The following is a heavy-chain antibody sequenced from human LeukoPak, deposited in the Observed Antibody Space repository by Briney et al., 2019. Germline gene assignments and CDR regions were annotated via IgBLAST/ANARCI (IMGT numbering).Heavy chain of an antibody. CDR3: AREGAYGDYIGALGY. Sequence: NPNSGGTNYAQKFQGRVTMTRDTSNSTAYMELSRLRSDDTAVYYCAREGAYGDYIGALGYWGQGTLVTVSS. CDR2: NPNSGGT. D-gene: IGHD4-17*01. J-gene: IGHJ4*02. V-gene: IGHV1-2*02.